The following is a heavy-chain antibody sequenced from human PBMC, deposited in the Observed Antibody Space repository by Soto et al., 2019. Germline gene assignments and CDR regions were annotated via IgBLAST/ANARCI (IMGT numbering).Heavy chain of an antibody. D-gene: IGHD3-10*01. Sequence: ASVKVSCKASGGTFSSYTISWVRQAPGQGLEWMGRIIPILGIANYAQKFQGRVTITADKSTSTAYMELSSLRSEDTAVYYCARDRGVRGYFDYWGQGTLVTVSS. CDR1: GGTFSSYT. CDR3: ARDRGVRGYFDY. V-gene: IGHV1-69*04. J-gene: IGHJ4*02. CDR2: IIPILGIA.